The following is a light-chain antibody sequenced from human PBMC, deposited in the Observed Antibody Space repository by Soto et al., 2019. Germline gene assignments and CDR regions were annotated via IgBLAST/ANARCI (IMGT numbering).Light chain of an antibody. V-gene: IGKV1-33*01. CDR3: QQSDCLPIT. Sequence: DFQMTQSPSSLSASVGDRVTITCRASQYIRNYLYWYQQRPGKAPKLLIYDASNLERGVPSRFSGTRSGTHFTFAITSLQPEDVGTYYFQQSDCLPITFGQGTRLEI. CDR2: DAS. J-gene: IGKJ5*01. CDR1: QYIRNY.